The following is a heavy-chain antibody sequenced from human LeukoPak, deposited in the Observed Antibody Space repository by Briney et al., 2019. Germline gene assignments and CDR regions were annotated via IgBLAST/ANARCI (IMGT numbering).Heavy chain of an antibody. D-gene: IGHD1-26*01. CDR1: GYTFTGYY. CDR3: ASRDSGSYYDY. Sequence: ASVKVSCKASGYTFTGYYTHWVRQAPGQGLEWMGWTNPNSGGTNYAQKFQGRVTMTRDTSISTAYMELSRLRSEDTAVYYCASRDSGSYYDYWGQGTLVTVSS. J-gene: IGHJ4*02. V-gene: IGHV1-2*02. CDR2: TNPNSGGT.